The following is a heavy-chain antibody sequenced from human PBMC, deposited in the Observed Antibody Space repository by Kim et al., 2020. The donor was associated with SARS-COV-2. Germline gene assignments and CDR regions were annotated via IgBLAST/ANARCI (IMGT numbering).Heavy chain of an antibody. CDR1: GGSFSGYY. Sequence: SETLSLTCAVYGGSFSGYYWSWIRQPPGKGLEWIGEINHSGSTNYNPSLKSRVTISVDTSKNQFSLKLSSVTTADTAVYYCAREAAMDVWGKGPRSPSPQ. V-gene: IGHV4-34*01. CDR2: INHSGST. CDR3: AREAAMDV. J-gene: IGHJ6*01.